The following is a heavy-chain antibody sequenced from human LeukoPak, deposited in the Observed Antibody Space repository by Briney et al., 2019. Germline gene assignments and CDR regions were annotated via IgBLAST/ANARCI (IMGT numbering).Heavy chain of an antibody. CDR2: INPNSGDT. J-gene: IGHJ3*02. CDR1: GYTFTAYY. V-gene: IGHV1-2*02. Sequence: ASVKVSCKASGYTFTAYYIHWVRQAPGQGLEWMGWINPNSGDTNLPQRFQGRVTMTRDTSIITAYMELSSLTSDDTGMYYCARGPTLGLDIWGQGTMDTVSS. CDR3: ARGPTLGLDI.